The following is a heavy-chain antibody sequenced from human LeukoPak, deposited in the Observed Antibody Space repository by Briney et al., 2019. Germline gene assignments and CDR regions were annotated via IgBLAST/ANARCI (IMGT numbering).Heavy chain of an antibody. CDR1: GFFYNSFA. J-gene: IGHJ4*02. CDR3: ASDYYFNY. Sequence: GGSLRLSCGASGFFYNSFAMSGVRQAPGKGLEWVSSVSVGGGGTYYADSVKGRFTISRDNSMNTIFLQMNSLRAAGTATYYCASDYYFNYWGQGTLVTVSS. D-gene: IGHD3-3*01. V-gene: IGHV3-23*01. CDR2: VSVGGGGT.